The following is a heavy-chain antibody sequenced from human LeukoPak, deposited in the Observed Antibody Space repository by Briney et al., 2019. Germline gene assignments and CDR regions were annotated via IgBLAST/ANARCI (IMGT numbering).Heavy chain of an antibody. D-gene: IGHD2-2*01. CDR3: ARAPITSPFYFDY. CDR1: GFAFDEHG. J-gene: IGHJ4*02. Sequence: QSGGSLRLSCTASGFAFDEHGMSWVRQVPGKGLEWVSGINWSGGSTGYADPLRGRFTISGDNAKNSLYLQMDSLRAEDTALYYCARAPITSPFYFDYWGQGTLVTVSS. CDR2: INWSGGST. V-gene: IGHV3-20*04.